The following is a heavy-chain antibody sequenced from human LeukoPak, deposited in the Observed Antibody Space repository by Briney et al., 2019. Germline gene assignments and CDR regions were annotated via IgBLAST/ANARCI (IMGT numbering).Heavy chain of an antibody. CDR2: INPSGGST. J-gene: IGHJ6*02. CDR3: ARDSVRCYSDGSGFSRYYYYGMDV. V-gene: IGHV1-46*01. Sequence: ASVKVSCKASGYTLTSYYMHCVPQAPGQGLEWMGIINPSGGSTSYAQKFQGRVTMTRDTSTSTVYMDLSSLRSEDTAVYYCARDSVRCYSDGSGFSRYYYYGMDVWGQGTTVTVSS. CDR1: GYTLTSYY. D-gene: IGHD3-22*01.